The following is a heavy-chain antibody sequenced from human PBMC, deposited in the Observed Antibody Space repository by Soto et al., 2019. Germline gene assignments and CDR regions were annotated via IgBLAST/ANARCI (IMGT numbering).Heavy chain of an antibody. CDR3: AKGGRGYCSSTSCPYYYYMDV. J-gene: IGHJ6*03. Sequence: PGGSLRLSCAASGFTFSSYAMSWVRQAPGKGLEWVTAISGSGGSTYYADSVKGRFTISRDNSKNTLYLQMNSLRAEDTAVYYCAKGGRGYCSSTSCPYYYYMDVWGKGTTVTVSS. CDR1: GFTFSSYA. D-gene: IGHD2-2*03. CDR2: ISGSGGST. V-gene: IGHV3-23*01.